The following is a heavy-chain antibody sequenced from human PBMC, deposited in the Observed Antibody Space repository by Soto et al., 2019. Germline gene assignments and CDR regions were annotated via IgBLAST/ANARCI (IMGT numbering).Heavy chain of an antibody. D-gene: IGHD2-2*01. CDR3: ARHLGGQYCSSTSCFRSQYYYYYGMDV. J-gene: IGHJ6*02. CDR1: GGSISSSSYY. CDR2: IYYSGST. Sequence: SETLSLTCTVSGGSISSSSYYWGWIRQPPGKGLEWIGSIYYSGSTYYNPSLKSRVTISVDTSKNQFSLKLSSVTAADTAVYYCARHLGGQYCSSTSCFRSQYYYYYGMDVWGQGTTVTVSS. V-gene: IGHV4-39*01.